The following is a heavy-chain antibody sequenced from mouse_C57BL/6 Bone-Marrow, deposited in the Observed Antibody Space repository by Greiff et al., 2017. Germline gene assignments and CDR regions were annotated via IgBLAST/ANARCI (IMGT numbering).Heavy chain of an antibody. J-gene: IGHJ2*01. CDR1: GYTFTDYY. D-gene: IGHD1-1*01. Sequence: VQLQQSGPELVKPGASVKISCKASGYTFTDYYMNWVKQSHGKSLEWIGDINPNNGGTSYNQKLKGKDTLTVDKSSSTAYMELRSLPSEDSAVYYCARDNGSRYYFDYWGQRTTLTVSS. CDR3: ARDNGSRYYFDY. V-gene: IGHV1-26*01. CDR2: INPNNGGT.